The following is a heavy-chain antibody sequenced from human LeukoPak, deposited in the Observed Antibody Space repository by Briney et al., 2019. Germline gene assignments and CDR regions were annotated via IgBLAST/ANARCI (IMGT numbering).Heavy chain of an antibody. CDR3: ARDRHIAAAGTIFDY. D-gene: IGHD6-13*01. Sequence: PGGSLRLTCVVSGFXLSSCSINWVRQAPGKGPDWVSYISSSTTRYYTGSVKGRFTISRENTKNSLYLQMNSLRDEDSAVYYCARDRHIAAAGTIFDYWGQGTLVTVSS. CDR2: ISSSTTR. J-gene: IGHJ4*02. V-gene: IGHV3-48*02. CDR1: GFXLSSCS.